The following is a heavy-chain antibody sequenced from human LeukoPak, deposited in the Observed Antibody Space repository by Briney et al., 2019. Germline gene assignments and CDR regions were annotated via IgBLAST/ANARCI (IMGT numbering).Heavy chain of an antibody. V-gene: IGHV3-9*03. D-gene: IGHD3-22*01. CDR2: ISWNSGSI. CDR1: GFTFDDYG. CDR3: AKDVRPYYYDSSGSSFDN. J-gene: IGHJ4*02. Sequence: GGSLRLSCAASGFTFDDYGMNWVRQAPGKGLEWVSGISWNSGSIGYADSVKGRFTISRDNAKNSLYLQMNSLRAEDMALYYCAKDVRPYYYDSSGSSFDNWGQGTLVTVSS.